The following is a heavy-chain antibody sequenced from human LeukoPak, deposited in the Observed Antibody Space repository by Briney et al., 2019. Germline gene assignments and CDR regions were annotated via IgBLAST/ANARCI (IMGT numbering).Heavy chain of an antibody. Sequence: GGSLRLSCAGSGFIFNNYAMHWVRQPPGKGLEWVSGISWNSGSIDYADSVKGRFTISRDNAKNSLYRQMNSLRVEDTAFYYCAKDNRRHYTSGPNPDSLHWGQGALVTVSS. J-gene: IGHJ4*02. CDR1: GFIFNNYA. V-gene: IGHV3-9*01. D-gene: IGHD6-19*01. CDR2: ISWNSGSI. CDR3: AKDNRRHYTSGPNPDSLH.